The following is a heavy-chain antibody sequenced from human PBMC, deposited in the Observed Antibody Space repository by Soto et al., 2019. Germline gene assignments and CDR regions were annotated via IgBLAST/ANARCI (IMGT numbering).Heavy chain of an antibody. V-gene: IGHV3-33*01. CDR1: GFTFSSYG. CDR2: IWYDGSNK. D-gene: IGHD2-15*01. Sequence: QVQLVESGGGVVQPGRSLRLSCAASGFTFSSYGMHWVRQAPGKGLEWVAVIWYDGSNKYYADSVKGRFTISRDNSKNTLYLQMNSLRAEDTAVYYCARDVVAASSAIDYWGQGTQVTVSS. J-gene: IGHJ4*02. CDR3: ARDVVAASSAIDY.